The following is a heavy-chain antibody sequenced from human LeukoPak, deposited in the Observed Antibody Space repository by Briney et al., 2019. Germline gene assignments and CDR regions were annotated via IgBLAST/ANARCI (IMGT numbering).Heavy chain of an antibody. Sequence: KPSETLSLTCTVSGGSISSYYWSWIRQPAGKGLEWIGRIYTSGSTNYNPSLKSRVTMSVDTSKNQFSLKLSSVTAADTAVYFCARGRVSSSTWYSTYYYYFYMDVWGKGTTVTVSS. CDR2: IYTSGST. CDR1: GGSISSYY. D-gene: IGHD6-13*01. CDR3: ARGRVSSSTWYSTYYYYFYMDV. V-gene: IGHV4-4*07. J-gene: IGHJ6*03.